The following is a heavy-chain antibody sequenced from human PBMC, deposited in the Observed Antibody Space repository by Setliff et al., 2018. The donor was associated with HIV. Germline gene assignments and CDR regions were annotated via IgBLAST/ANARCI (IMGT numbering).Heavy chain of an antibody. D-gene: IGHD3-3*01. Sequence: LSLPCTVSGGSMNSDSYSWTWLRQPAGKGPELIGHIYVGGSVIYNPSLASRVTISMVPSKNQFSLDLSSVTAADTAKYYCARAKTIGVSAVFFDPWGQGRPVTVS. J-gene: IGHJ5*02. CDR1: GGSMNSDSYS. CDR2: IYVGGSV. CDR3: ARAKTIGVSAVFFDP. V-gene: IGHV4-61*09.